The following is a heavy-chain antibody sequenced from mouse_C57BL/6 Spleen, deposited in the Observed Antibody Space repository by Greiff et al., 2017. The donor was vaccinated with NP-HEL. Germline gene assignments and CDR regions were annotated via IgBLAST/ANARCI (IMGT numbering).Heavy chain of an antibody. V-gene: IGHV1-55*01. CDR3: AGEGARVVATAMDY. J-gene: IGHJ4*01. Sequence: VQLQQPGAELVKPGASVKMSCKASGYTFTSYWITWVKQRPGQGLEWIGDIYPCSGSTNYNEKFKGKATLTVDTSSSTAYMQLSSLTSEDAAVYYCAGEGARVVATAMDYWGQGTSVTVSS. CDR2: IYPCSGST. CDR1: GYTFTSYW. D-gene: IGHD1-1*01.